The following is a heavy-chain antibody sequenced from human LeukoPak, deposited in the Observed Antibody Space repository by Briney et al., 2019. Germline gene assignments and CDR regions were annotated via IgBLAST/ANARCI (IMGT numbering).Heavy chain of an antibody. D-gene: IGHD3-10*01. V-gene: IGHV3-7*01. CDR3: ARIRPGDYVDY. Sequence: GGSLRLSCAASGFTFSSYWMNWVRQAPGKGLEWVANIKQDGSEKYFVDSVKGRFTISRANAKNSLFLKMNSLRAEETAVYYCARIRPGDYVDYWGKGTLVTVS. J-gene: IGHJ4*02. CDR1: GFTFSSYW. CDR2: IKQDGSEK.